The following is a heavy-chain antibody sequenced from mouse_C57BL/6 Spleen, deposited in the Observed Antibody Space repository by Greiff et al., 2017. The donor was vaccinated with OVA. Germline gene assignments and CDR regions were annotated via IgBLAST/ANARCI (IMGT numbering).Heavy chain of an antibody. V-gene: IGHV1-42*01. D-gene: IGHD2-3*01. CDR1: GYSFTGYY. CDR2: INPSTGGT. Sequence: VQLQQSGPELVKPGASVKLSCKASGYSFTGYYMNWVKQSPEKSLEWIGEINPSTGGTTYNQKFKAKATLTVDKSSSTAYMQLNSLTSEDSAVSYGARNVYFCDAIDYWGQGTSVTVSS. CDR3: ARNVYFCDAIDY. J-gene: IGHJ4*01.